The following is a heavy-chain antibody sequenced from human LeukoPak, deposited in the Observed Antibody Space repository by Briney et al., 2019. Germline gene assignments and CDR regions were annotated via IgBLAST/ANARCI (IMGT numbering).Heavy chain of an antibody. V-gene: IGHV4-59*01. CDR3: ARTTEGGYTYGYFYYYYMDV. Sequence: PSETLSLTCAVYGGSFSGYYWSWIHQPPGKGLEWIAYIYYSGSTNYNPSLKSRVTISVDTSKNQFSLKLRSVTAADTAVYYCARTTEGGYTYGYFYYYYMDVWGKGTTVTISS. CDR2: IYYSGST. CDR1: GGSFSGYY. J-gene: IGHJ6*03. D-gene: IGHD5-18*01.